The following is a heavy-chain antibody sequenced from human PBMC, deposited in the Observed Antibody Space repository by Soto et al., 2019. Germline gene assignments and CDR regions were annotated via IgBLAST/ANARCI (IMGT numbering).Heavy chain of an antibody. CDR1: GGSLSSHY. J-gene: IGHJ5*02. V-gene: IGHV4-59*11. CDR3: ARGGWSLDL. D-gene: IGHD6-19*01. Sequence: QVQLQESGPGLVKPSETLSLTCTVSGGSLSSHYWTWIRQTPGKGLEWIGYIYYSVSTNYNPSLKSRVHMSVDTSKNQFSLTLASVTAADTALYYCARGGWSLDLWGQGTLVTVSS. CDR2: IYYSVST.